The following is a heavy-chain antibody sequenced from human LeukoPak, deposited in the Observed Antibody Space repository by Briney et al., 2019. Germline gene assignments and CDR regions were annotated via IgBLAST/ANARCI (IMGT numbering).Heavy chain of an antibody. CDR3: PRPEYDILTGTHYFDY. Sequence: GGTLRLSCAASGFTFSSYGMSWVRQAPGKGLEWVSAISGSGGSTYYADSVKGRFTISRDNSKNTLYLQMNSLRAEDTAVYYWPRPEYDILTGTHYFDYWGQGTLVTVSS. CDR1: GFTFSSYG. V-gene: IGHV3-23*01. CDR2: ISGSGGST. D-gene: IGHD3-9*01. J-gene: IGHJ4*02.